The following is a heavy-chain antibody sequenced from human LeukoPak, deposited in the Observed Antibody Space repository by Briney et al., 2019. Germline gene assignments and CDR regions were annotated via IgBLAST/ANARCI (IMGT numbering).Heavy chain of an antibody. CDR1: GYTFTDYY. D-gene: IGHD5-18*01. V-gene: IGHV1-18*04. Sequence: ASVKVSCKASGYTFTDYYIHWVRQAPGQGLEWMGWISAYNGNTNYAQKLQGRVTMTTDTSTSTAYMELRSLRSDDTAVYYCARDRWTAMVGPDYWGQGTLVTVSS. J-gene: IGHJ4*02. CDR2: ISAYNGNT. CDR3: ARDRWTAMVGPDY.